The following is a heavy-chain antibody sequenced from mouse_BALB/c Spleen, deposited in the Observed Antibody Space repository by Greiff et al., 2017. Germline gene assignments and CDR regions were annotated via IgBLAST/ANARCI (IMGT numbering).Heavy chain of an antibody. CDR1: GFTFSSFG. Sequence: EVMLVESGGGLVQPGGSRKLSCAASGFTFSSFGMHWVRQAPEKGLEWVAYISSASSTIYYADTVKGRFTISRDNPKNTLFLQMTSLRSEDTAMYYCARAGGNYGDAMDYWGQGTSVTVSS. J-gene: IGHJ4*01. CDR3: ARAGGNYGDAMDY. CDR2: ISSASSTI. V-gene: IGHV5-17*02. D-gene: IGHD2-1*01.